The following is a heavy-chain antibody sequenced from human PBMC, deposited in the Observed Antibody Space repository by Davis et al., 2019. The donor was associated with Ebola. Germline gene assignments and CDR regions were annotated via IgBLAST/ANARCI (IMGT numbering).Heavy chain of an antibody. CDR2: IYYSGST. CDR1: GGSISSYY. CDR3: ARERPYYDGDYYYYMDV. J-gene: IGHJ6*03. V-gene: IGHV4-59*06. D-gene: IGHD4-23*01. Sequence: SETLSLTCTVSGGSISSYYWSWIRQHPGKGLEWIGYIYYSGSTYYNPSLKSRVTISVDTSKNQFSLKLSSVTAADTAVYYCARERPYYDGDYYYYMDVWGKGTTVTVSS.